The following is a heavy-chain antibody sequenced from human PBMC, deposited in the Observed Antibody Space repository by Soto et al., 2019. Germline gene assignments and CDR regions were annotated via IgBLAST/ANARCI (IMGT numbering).Heavy chain of an antibody. CDR2: GNPNSGGT. Sequence: GASVKGSCQASGYTFTRYYIDWGRQAPGQGAGGVGWGNPNSGGTNYAQKFQGWVTMTRDTSISTAYMELSRLRSDDTAVYYCARGIAGKYYDFWSGPHPEYYYGMDVWGQGTTVTVSS. CDR3: ARGIAGKYYDFWSGPHPEYYYGMDV. V-gene: IGHV1-2*04. J-gene: IGHJ6*02. CDR1: GYTFTRYY. D-gene: IGHD3-3*01.